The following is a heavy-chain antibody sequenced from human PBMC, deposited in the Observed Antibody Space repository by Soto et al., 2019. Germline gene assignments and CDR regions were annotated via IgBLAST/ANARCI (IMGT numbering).Heavy chain of an antibody. D-gene: IGHD1-26*01. CDR1: GGSVSSYY. J-gene: IGHJ4*02. CDR3: ARHTNRSYGLYYFFH. CDR2: IYYSGST. Sequence: SETLSLTCTVSGGSVSSYYWSWIRQSPEKGLEWIGYIYYSGSTKYKPSLKSRVTISVDTSKNQFSLKVSSATAADTAVYYCARHTNRSYGLYYFFHWGLGALVSFS. V-gene: IGHV4-59*08.